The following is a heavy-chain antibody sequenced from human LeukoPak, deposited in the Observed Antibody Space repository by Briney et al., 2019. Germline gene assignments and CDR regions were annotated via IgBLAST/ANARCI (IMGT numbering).Heavy chain of an antibody. CDR1: GGTFSSYA. V-gene: IGHV1-69*04. Sequence: ASVKVSCKASGGTFSSYAISWVRQAPGQGLEWMGRIIPILGIANYAQKFQGRVTMTRNTSISTAYMELSSLRSEDTAVYYCARSPTREDYYYYYGMDVWGQGTTVTVSS. J-gene: IGHJ6*02. CDR3: ARSPTREDYYYYYGMDV. CDR2: IIPILGIA.